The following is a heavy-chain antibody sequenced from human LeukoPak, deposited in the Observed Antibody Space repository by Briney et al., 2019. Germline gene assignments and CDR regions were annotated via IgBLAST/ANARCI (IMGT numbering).Heavy chain of an antibody. CDR2: ISGGGGET. CDR3: AKDGGAEWLRREFDY. Sequence: GGSLRLSCAASGFTFSNYAMSWVRQAPGKGLEWISGISGGGGETYYADSVKGRFTFSRDNSKNTLYLQMNSLRAEDTAVYYCAKDGGAEWLRREFDYWGQGTLVTVSS. J-gene: IGHJ4*02. D-gene: IGHD5-12*01. CDR1: GFTFSNYA. V-gene: IGHV3-23*01.